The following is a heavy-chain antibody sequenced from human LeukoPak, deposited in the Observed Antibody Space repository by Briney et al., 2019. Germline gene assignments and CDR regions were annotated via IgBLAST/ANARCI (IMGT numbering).Heavy chain of an antibody. CDR3: ARGSTYYDSSGQVPFDY. Sequence: LRLSXAASGFTFSSYSMNWVRQAPGKGLEWGSYISGSSSTIYYADSVKGRFTISRDNGKNTLYLQMNSLRAEDTAVYYCARGSTYYDSSGQVPFDYWGQGTLVTVSS. CDR2: ISGSSSTI. V-gene: IGHV3-48*01. J-gene: IGHJ4*02. CDR1: GFTFSSYS. D-gene: IGHD3-22*01.